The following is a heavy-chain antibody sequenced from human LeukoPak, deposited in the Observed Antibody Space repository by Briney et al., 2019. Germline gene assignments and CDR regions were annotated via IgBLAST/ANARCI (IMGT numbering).Heavy chain of an antibody. V-gene: IGHV3-30*04. D-gene: IGHD2-21*02. CDR3: ARGPPELYCGGDCSHYFDY. CDR2: ISYDGKNK. Sequence: GGSLRLSCAASGFLFGRYAIHWVRQAPGKGLEWVAIISYDGKNKYYGDSVKGRFTISRDNSKNTLYLQMNSLRAEDTAVYYCARGPPELYCGGDCSHYFDYWGRGTLVTVSS. CDR1: GFLFGRYA. J-gene: IGHJ4*02.